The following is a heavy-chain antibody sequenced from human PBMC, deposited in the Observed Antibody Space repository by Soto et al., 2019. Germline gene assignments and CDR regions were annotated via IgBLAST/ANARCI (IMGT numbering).Heavy chain of an antibody. D-gene: IGHD5-12*01. CDR2: IIPIFGTA. J-gene: IGHJ4*02. CDR3: ARGEEPTLRDGYNYGY. Sequence: ASVKVSCKASGGTFSSYAISWVRQAPGQGLEWMGGIIPIFGTANYAQKFQGRVTITADESTSTAYMELSSVTAADTAVYYCARGEEPTLRDGYNYGYWGQGTLVTVSS. CDR1: GGTFSSYA. V-gene: IGHV1-69*13.